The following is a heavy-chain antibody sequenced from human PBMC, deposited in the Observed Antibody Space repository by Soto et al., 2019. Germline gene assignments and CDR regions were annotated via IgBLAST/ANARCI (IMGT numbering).Heavy chain of an antibody. Sequence: QMQESGPGLVEPSGTLSLTCDVSGVSISSGSWWSWVRQPPGKGLEWIGEIFHSGSTKYNPSLKSXXSISGDNSKNHFSLRVTTVTAEQTAVYYCARDGPDGYNMGYWGQGTLVTVSS. D-gene: IGHD5-12*01. CDR1: GVSISSGSW. CDR3: ARDGPDGYNMGY. V-gene: IGHV4-4*02. CDR2: IFHSGST. J-gene: IGHJ4*02.